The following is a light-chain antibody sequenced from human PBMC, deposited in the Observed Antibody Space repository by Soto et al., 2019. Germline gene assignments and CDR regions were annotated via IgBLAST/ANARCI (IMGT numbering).Light chain of an antibody. CDR1: QSVSSSY. CDR2: GAS. CDR3: QQYGSSPPSLT. Sequence: EIVLTQSPGTLSLSPGERATLSCRASQSVSSSYLAWYRHKPGQAPRLLIYGASSRATGIPDRFSGSGSGTDFTLTISRLEPEDFAVYYCQQYGSSPPSLTFSGGTKVEIK. V-gene: IGKV3-20*01. J-gene: IGKJ4*01.